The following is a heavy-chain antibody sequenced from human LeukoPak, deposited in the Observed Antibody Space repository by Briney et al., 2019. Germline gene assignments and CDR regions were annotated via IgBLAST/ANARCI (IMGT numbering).Heavy chain of an antibody. J-gene: IGHJ4*02. D-gene: IGHD5-12*01. CDR1: GFTFSTYW. CDR3: ASATSWLPFDY. V-gene: IGHV3-7*01. Sequence: PGGSLRLSCAASGFTFSTYWMSWVRQAPGKGLEWVANIKQDGSEKYYVDSVKGRFTISRDNAKNSLYLQMNSLRAEDTAVYYCASATSWLPFDYWGQGTLVTVSS. CDR2: IKQDGSEK.